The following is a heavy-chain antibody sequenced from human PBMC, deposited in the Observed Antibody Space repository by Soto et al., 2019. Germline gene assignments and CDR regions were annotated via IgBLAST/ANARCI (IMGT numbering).Heavy chain of an antibody. CDR3: ARQVFAYCSGGSCYSPNRNCFDP. CDR2: IYYSGST. CDR1: GGSISSRSYY. D-gene: IGHD2-15*01. Sequence: LETMSPTCTVSGGSISSRSYYWGLIRQPTGKGIERIGKIYYSGSTYYKPPLKSRETISVDTSKNEFSLKLSSVTAAVTAVYYCARQVFAYCSGGSCYSPNRNCFDPWGQGTLVTVSS. J-gene: IGHJ5*02. V-gene: IGHV4-39*01.